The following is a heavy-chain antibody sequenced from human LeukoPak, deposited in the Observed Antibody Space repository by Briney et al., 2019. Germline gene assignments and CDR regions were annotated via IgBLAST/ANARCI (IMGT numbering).Heavy chain of an antibody. J-gene: IGHJ4*02. CDR3: ARDRRVAGFDY. CDR1: GFTFSTYD. V-gene: IGHV3-7*01. D-gene: IGHD6-19*01. Sequence: GGTLRLSCAASGFTFSTYDMTWVRQAPGKGLEWVANIKQDGGEKYYVDSVKGRFTISRDNAKNSLYLQMNSLRAEDTAVYYCARDRRVAGFDYWGQGTLVTVSS. CDR2: IKQDGGEK.